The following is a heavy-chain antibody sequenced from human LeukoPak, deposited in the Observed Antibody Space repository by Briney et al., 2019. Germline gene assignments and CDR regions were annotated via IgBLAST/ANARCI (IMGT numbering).Heavy chain of an antibody. CDR1: GFTFSSYW. CDR3: ARATTYDILTGYFDY. J-gene: IGHJ4*02. V-gene: IGHV3-7*01. CDR2: IKEDGSEK. Sequence: PGGSLRLSCAASGFTFSSYWMSWVRQAPGKGLEWVANIKEDGSEKYYVDSVKGRFTIFRDNAKKSLYLQMNSLRAEDTAVYYCARATTYDILTGYFDYWGQGTLVTVSS. D-gene: IGHD3-9*01.